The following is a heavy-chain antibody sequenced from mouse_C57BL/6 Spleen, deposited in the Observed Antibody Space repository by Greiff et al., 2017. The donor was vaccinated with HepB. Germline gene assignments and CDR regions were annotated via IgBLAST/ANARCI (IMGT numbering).Heavy chain of an antibody. D-gene: IGHD1-1*01. V-gene: IGHV5-17*01. CDR3: ARNYYGSSYYAMDY. CDR1: GFTFSDYG. CDR2: ISSGSSTI. J-gene: IGHJ4*01. Sequence: EVMLVESGGGLVKPGGSLKLPCAASGFTFSDYGMHWVRQAPEKGLEWVAYISSGSSTIYYADTVKGRFTISRDNAKNTLFLQMTSLRSEDTAMYYCARNYYGSSYYAMDYWGQGTSVTVSS.